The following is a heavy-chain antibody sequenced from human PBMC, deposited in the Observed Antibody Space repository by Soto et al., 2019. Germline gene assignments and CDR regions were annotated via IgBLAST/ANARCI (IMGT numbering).Heavy chain of an antibody. V-gene: IGHV1-69*13. D-gene: IGHD6-6*01. CDR1: GGTFSSYA. CDR3: ARGRYSSSYYYYYGMDV. J-gene: IGHJ6*02. Sequence: SVKVSCKASGGTFSSYAISWVRQAPGQGLEWMGGIIPIFGTANYAQKFQGRVTITADESTSIAYMELSSLRSEDTAVYYCARGRYSSSYYYYYGMDVWGQGTTVTVSS. CDR2: IIPIFGTA.